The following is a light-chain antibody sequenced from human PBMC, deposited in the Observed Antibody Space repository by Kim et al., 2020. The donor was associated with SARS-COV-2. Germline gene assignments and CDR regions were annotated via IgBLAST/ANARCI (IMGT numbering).Light chain of an antibody. CDR2: GAS. V-gene: IGKV3-20*01. CDR3: QQYGTSPYT. J-gene: IGKJ2*01. Sequence: LCPGERATLACRASQSVSSNYLAWYQQKPGQAPRLLIYGASSRATGIPDRFSGSGSGTDFTLTISRLEPEDFAVYYCQQYGTSPYTFGRGTKLEI. CDR1: QSVSSNY.